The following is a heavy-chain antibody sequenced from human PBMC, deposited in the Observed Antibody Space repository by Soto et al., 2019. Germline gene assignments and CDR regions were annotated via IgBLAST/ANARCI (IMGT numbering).Heavy chain of an antibody. J-gene: IGHJ6*03. CDR3: ARAGTMVRGVIIYYYYYMDV. D-gene: IGHD3-10*01. V-gene: IGHV4-59*01. Sequence: SETLSLTCTVSGGSISSYYWSWIRQPPGKGLEWIGYIYYSGSTNYNPSLKSRVTISVDTSKNQFSLKLSSVTAADTAVYYCARAGTMVRGVIIYYYYYMDVWGKGTTVTVS. CDR2: IYYSGST. CDR1: GGSISSYY.